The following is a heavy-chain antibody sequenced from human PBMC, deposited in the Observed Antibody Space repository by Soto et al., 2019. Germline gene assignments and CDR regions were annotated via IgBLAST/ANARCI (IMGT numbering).Heavy chain of an antibody. D-gene: IGHD2-15*01. V-gene: IGHV1-69*01. Sequence: QVQLVQSGAEVKKPGSSVKVSCKASGGTFSSYAISWVRQAPGQGLEWMGGIIPIFGTANYAQKFQGRVTITADESTSTAYMELSSLRSEDTAVYYCARVVVVVAATLGGMDVWGQGPTVTVSS. CDR3: ARVVVVVAATLGGMDV. CDR1: GGTFSSYA. CDR2: IIPIFGTA. J-gene: IGHJ6*02.